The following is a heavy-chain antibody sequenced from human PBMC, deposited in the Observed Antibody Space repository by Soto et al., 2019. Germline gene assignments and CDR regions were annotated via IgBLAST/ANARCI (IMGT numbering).Heavy chain of an antibody. CDR1: GYSFTSYW. D-gene: IGHD3-9*01. CDR2: IDPSDSYT. V-gene: IGHV5-10-1*01. Sequence: GESLKISCKGSGYSFTSYWISWVRQMPGKGLEWMGRIDPSDSYTNYSPSFQGHVTISADKSISTAYLQWSSLKASDTAMYYCARHYYDILTGQLMDYYYYGMDGWGQGTTVTVSS. J-gene: IGHJ6*02. CDR3: ARHYYDILTGQLMDYYYYGMDG.